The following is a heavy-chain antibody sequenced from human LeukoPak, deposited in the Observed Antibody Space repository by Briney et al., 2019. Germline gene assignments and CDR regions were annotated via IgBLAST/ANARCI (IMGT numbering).Heavy chain of an antibody. D-gene: IGHD6-13*01. CDR1: GDTFSSFG. CDR3: ASPIAAAGTGI. J-gene: IGHJ3*02. CDR2: IVPVFGTT. V-gene: IGHV1-69*13. Sequence: ASVKVSCKASGDTFSSFGINWVRQAPGQGLEWMGGIVPVFGTTKYSQKFQGKVTITADESTSTAYMELSSLRSEDTAVYYCASPIAAAGTGIWGQGTMVTVSS.